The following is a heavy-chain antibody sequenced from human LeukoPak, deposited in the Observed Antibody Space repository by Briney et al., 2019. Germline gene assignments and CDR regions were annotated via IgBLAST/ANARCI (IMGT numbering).Heavy chain of an antibody. J-gene: IGHJ6*04. D-gene: IGHD3-9*01. Sequence: GGSLTLSCAASGFTFSSYWMSWLRQAPGKGLEWVANIKQDGSEKYYVDSVKGRFTISRDNAKNSLYLQMNSLRAEYTAVYYCARGPSYYDILTGYYWYYYGMDVWGKGTTVTVSS. CDR2: IKQDGSEK. V-gene: IGHV3-7*03. CDR1: GFTFSSYW. CDR3: ARGPSYYDILTGYYWYYYGMDV.